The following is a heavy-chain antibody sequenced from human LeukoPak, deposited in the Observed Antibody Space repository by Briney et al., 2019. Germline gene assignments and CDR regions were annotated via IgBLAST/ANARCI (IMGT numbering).Heavy chain of an antibody. J-gene: IGHJ4*02. CDR2: INSDGSST. CDR1: GFTFRSYW. Sequence: GGSLRLSCAASGFTFRSYWMHWVRQAPGEGLVWVSRINSDGSSTNYADSVKGRFTISRDNAKNTLYLQMNSLRAEDTAVYYCATAYFDWLFPLRYWGQGTLVTVSS. CDR3: ATAYFDWLFPLRY. V-gene: IGHV3-74*01. D-gene: IGHD3-9*01.